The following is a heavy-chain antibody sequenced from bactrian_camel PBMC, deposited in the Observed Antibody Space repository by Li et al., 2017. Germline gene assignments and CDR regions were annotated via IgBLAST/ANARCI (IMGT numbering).Heavy chain of an antibody. CDR2: ILGGNART. Sequence: VQLVESGGGSVQAGGSLRLSCVASSWTYSGSWMAWFRQAPGKEREGVAAILGGNARTYYIDSVKGRFTISRASSKNTIYLQMNSLKPEDTAMYYCAGTSRGGAWDRSQTYNYWGQGTQVTVS. D-gene: IGHD2*01. CDR1: SWTYSGSW. CDR3: AGTSRGGAWDRSQTYNY. J-gene: IGHJ4*01. V-gene: IGHV3S1*01.